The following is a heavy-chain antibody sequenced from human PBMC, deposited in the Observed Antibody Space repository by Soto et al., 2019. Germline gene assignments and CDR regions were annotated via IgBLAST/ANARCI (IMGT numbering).Heavy chain of an antibody. V-gene: IGHV1-46*01. CDR1: GYSPTSYY. CDR2: TNPSDGST. CDR3: ARSYVTSRPIDF. Sequence: ASVKVSCKASGYSPTSYYMHWVRQAPGQGLEWMGITNPSDGSTNYAQKFQGRVTMTSDTSTSTVYMEMSSLRSEDTAMYYCARSYVTSRPIDFWGQGTLVTVSS. J-gene: IGHJ4*02. D-gene: IGHD3-10*02.